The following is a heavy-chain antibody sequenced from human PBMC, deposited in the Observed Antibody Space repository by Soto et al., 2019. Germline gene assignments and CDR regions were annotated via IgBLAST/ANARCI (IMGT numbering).Heavy chain of an antibody. CDR1: GYTFTSYD. CDR3: AGVAASPPFNWFDP. J-gene: IGHJ5*02. V-gene: IGHV1-8*01. Sequence: QVQLVQSGAEVKKPGASVKVSCKASGYTFTSYDINWVRQATGQGLEWMGWMNPNSGNTGYAQKFQGRVSMTRDTSISTAYMELSSLRSEETAVYYCAGVAASPPFNWFDPWGQGTLVTVSS. CDR2: MNPNSGNT. D-gene: IGHD2-15*01.